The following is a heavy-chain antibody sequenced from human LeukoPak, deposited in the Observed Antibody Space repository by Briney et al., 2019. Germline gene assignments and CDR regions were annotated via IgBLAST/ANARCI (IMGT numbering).Heavy chain of an antibody. CDR3: ARGGTYYYDSSGYYSWYYFDY. J-gene: IGHJ4*02. Sequence: SETLSLTCTVSGGSISSYYWSWIRQPPGKGLEWIGYIYYSGSTNYNPSLKSRVTISVDTSKNQFSLKLSSVTAADTAVYYCARGGTYYYDSSGYYSWYYFDYWGQGTLVTVSS. V-gene: IGHV4-59*01. D-gene: IGHD3-22*01. CDR1: GGSISSYY. CDR2: IYYSGST.